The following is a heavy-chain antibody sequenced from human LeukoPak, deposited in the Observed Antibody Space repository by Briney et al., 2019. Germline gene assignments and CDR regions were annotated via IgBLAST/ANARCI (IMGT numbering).Heavy chain of an antibody. J-gene: IGHJ3*02. CDR2: INPSGGST. Sequence: ASVKVSCKASGYTFTSYYMHWVRQAPGQGLEWMGIINPSGGSTSYAQKFQGRVTMTRDMSTSTVYMELSSLRSEDTAVYYCARAGAYCGGDCYSTSDAFDIWGQGTMVTVSS. V-gene: IGHV1-46*01. CDR1: GYTFTSYY. D-gene: IGHD2-21*02. CDR3: ARAGAYCGGDCYSTSDAFDI.